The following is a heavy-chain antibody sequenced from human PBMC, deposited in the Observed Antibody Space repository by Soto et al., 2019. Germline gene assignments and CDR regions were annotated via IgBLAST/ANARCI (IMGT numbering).Heavy chain of an antibody. CDR1: GFTFNNYD. J-gene: IGHJ4*02. Sequence: EVQLLESGGGLLQPGGYLRLSCSASGFTFNNYDMDWVRQAPGEGLEWVSGISGSGATTYYADSVKGRFTISRDNSKYSLFLHMHNLSAEDTAAYFCAKAGYCTRVSCDFYHFDSWGRGTLVTVYS. CDR3: AKAGYCTRVSCDFYHFDS. CDR2: ISGSGATT. D-gene: IGHD2-15*01. V-gene: IGHV3-23*01.